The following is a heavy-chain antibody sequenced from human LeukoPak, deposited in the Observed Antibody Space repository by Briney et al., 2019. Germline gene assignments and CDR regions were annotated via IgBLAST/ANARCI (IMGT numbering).Heavy chain of an antibody. Sequence: GASGKVSCKASGYTFTSYYMHWVRQAPGQGLEWMGIINPSGCSTCYAQKFQGRVTMTRDPSTSTVYMELSSLRSEDTAVYYCARGSRVGVRGPFDPWGQGTLVTVSS. V-gene: IGHV1-46*03. D-gene: IGHD3-10*02. CDR3: ARGSRVGVRGPFDP. CDR2: INPSGCST. J-gene: IGHJ5*02. CDR1: GYTFTSYY.